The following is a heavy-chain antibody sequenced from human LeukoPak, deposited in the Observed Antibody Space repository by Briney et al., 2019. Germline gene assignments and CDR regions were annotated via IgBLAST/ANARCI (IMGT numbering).Heavy chain of an antibody. V-gene: IGHV6-1*01. J-gene: IGHJ4*02. Sequence: SQTLSLTCAISGDSVSSNSAAWNWFRQSPSRGLEWLGRTYYRSKWYNEYAVSVRSRIIINPDTSKNQLSLQLNSATPEDTAVYYCAREKDYIGFDYWGQGTLVTVSS. D-gene: IGHD4-11*01. CDR1: GDSVSSNSAA. CDR2: TYYRSKWYN. CDR3: AREKDYIGFDY.